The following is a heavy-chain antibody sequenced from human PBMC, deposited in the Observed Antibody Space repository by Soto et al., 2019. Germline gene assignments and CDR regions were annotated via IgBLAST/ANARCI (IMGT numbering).Heavy chain of an antibody. CDR3: ARERVLMVYAADHYYYYGMDV. D-gene: IGHD2-8*01. J-gene: IGHJ6*02. V-gene: IGHV1-69*13. CDR2: IIPIFGTA. CDR1: GGTFSSYA. Sequence: GASVKVSCKASGGTFSSYAISWVRQAPGQGLEWMGGIIPIFGTANYAQKFQGRVTITADESTSTDYKEMSSLRTEDTAVYYCARERVLMVYAADHYYYYGMDVWGQGTTVTVSS.